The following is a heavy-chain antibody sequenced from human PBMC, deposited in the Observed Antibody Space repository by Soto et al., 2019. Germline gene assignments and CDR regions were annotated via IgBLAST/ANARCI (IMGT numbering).Heavy chain of an antibody. CDR3: AKDPAGDAAFWRGHDS. D-gene: IGHD3-3*01. CDR2: VSNDGINT. Sequence: QVQLVESGGGVVQPGRSLRLSCAASGFTFSSHGMHWVRQAPGKGLEWVAVVSNDGINTYYADSVKGRFTISRDNSKNTLYLQMNSLRAEDRAVYYCAKDPAGDAAFWRGHDSWGQGTLVTVSS. J-gene: IGHJ4*02. V-gene: IGHV3-30*18. CDR1: GFTFSSHG.